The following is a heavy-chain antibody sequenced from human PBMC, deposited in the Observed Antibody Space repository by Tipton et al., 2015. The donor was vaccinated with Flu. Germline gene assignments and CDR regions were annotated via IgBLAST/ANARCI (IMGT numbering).Heavy chain of an antibody. Sequence: TLSLTCSVSGDSIGSDYFWGWIRQPPGQGLEWIGNVHRTGNPYYNPSLKSRVTISVDTSRNQFSLRLSSVTAADTAVYYCARLRRSEDYYDSSGPFSYCDYWGQGTLVTVSS. V-gene: IGHV4-38-2*01. CDR2: VHRTGNP. CDR3: ARLRRSEDYYDSSGPFSYCDY. D-gene: IGHD3-22*01. J-gene: IGHJ4*02. CDR1: GDSIGSDYF.